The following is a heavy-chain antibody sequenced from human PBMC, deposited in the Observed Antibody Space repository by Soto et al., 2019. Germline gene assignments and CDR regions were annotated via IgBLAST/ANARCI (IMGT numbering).Heavy chain of an antibody. V-gene: IGHV3-30-3*01. J-gene: IGHJ4*02. Sequence: PGGSLRLSCAASGFTFSSYAMHWVRQAPGKGLEWVAVISYEGSNKYYADSVKGRFTISRDNAKNSLYLQMNSLRAEDTAVYYCARDDYPYYDDSSGYHFDYWGQGALVTVS. CDR3: ARDDYPYYDDSSGYHFDY. CDR2: ISYEGSNK. D-gene: IGHD3-22*01. CDR1: GFTFSSYA.